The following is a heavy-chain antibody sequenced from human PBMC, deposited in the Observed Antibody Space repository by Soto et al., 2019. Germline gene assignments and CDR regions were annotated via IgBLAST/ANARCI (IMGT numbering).Heavy chain of an antibody. CDR3: ARADTYSSGWYGAFDI. V-gene: IGHV4-59*01. J-gene: IGHJ3*02. CDR1: GGSISSYY. CDR2: IYYSGST. D-gene: IGHD6-19*01. Sequence: PSETLSLTCTVSGGSISSYYWSWIRQPPGKGLEWIGYIYYSGSTNYNPSLKSRVTISVDTSKIQFSLKLSSVTAADTAVYYCARADTYSSGWYGAFDIWGQGTMVTVSS.